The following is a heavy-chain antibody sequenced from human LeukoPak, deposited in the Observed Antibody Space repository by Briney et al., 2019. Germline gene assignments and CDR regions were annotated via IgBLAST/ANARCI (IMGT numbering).Heavy chain of an antibody. Sequence: PGGSLRLSCAASGFTFSSYAMSWVRQAPGKGLEWVSAISGSGGSTYYADSVKGRFTISRDNSKNTLYLQVNSLSAEDTAVYYCGKGGLYCGSTTCYSFDYWGQGTLVTVSS. V-gene: IGHV3-23*01. CDR2: ISGSGGST. CDR1: GFTFSSYA. J-gene: IGHJ4*02. CDR3: GKGGLYCGSTTCYSFDY. D-gene: IGHD2-2*02.